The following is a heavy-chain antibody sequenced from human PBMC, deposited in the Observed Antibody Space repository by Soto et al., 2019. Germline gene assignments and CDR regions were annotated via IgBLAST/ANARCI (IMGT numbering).Heavy chain of an antibody. Sequence: GGSLRLSCAGSGCTVISYDMHWVRQATGKGLEWVSTISTAGNTYSPGSVKGRFTISRENAKNSLYLQMNSLRVDDTAVYYCARGRDSGLYYFDYWGQGPLVTVSS. V-gene: IGHV3-13*01. J-gene: IGHJ4*02. CDR3: ARGRDSGLYYFDY. CDR1: GCTVISYD. CDR2: ISTAGNT. D-gene: IGHD2-21*01.